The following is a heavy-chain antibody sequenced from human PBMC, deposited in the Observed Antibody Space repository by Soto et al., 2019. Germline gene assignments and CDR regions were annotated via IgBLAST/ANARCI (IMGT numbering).Heavy chain of an antibody. CDR1: GFTFSSYG. D-gene: IGHD1-26*01. J-gene: IGHJ4*02. V-gene: IGHV3-33*01. CDR3: ARGSGSYIPYYFDY. CDR2: IWYDGSNK. Sequence: PGGSLRLSCAASGFTFSSYGMHWVRQAPGKGLEWVAVIWYDGSNKYYADSVKGRFTISRDDSKNTLYLQMNSLRAEDTAVYYCARGSGSYIPYYFDYWGQGTLVTVSS.